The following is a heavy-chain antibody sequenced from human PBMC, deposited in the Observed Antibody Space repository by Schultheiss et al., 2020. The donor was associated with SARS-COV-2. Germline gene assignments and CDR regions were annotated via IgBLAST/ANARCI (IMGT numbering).Heavy chain of an antibody. CDR3: ARGQLRFLEWVYWALSGMDV. D-gene: IGHD3-3*01. V-gene: IGHV4-34*01. CDR1: GFTFSSYA. J-gene: IGHJ6*03. CDR2: IYHSGST. Sequence: GSLRLSCAASGFTFSSYAMHWVRQAPGKGLEWIGEIYHSGSTNYNPSLKSRVTISVDTSKNQFSLQLNSVTPEDTAVYYCARGQLRFLEWVYWALSGMDVWGKGTTVTVS.